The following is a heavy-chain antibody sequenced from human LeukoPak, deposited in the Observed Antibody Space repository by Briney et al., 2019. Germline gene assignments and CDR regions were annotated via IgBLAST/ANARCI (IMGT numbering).Heavy chain of an antibody. D-gene: IGHD4-23*01. J-gene: IGHJ5*02. Sequence: GASVKVSCKASGYTFTSYDINWVRQATGQGLEWMGWMNPNSGNTGYAQKFQGRVTMTRDMSTSTVYMELSSLRSEDTAVYYCARDRNVEVVTSWFDPWGQGTLVTVSS. CDR2: MNPNSGNT. CDR1: GYTFTSYD. CDR3: ARDRNVEVVTSWFDP. V-gene: IGHV1-8*01.